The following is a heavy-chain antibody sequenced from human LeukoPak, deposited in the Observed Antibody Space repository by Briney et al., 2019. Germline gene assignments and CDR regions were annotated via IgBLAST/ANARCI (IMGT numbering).Heavy chain of an antibody. CDR1: GYTFTSYD. V-gene: IGHV1-8*01. J-gene: IGHJ6*02. CDR2: MNPNSGNT. D-gene: IGHD5-18*01. CDR3: ARPIDGGYSYGYYYYGMDV. Sequence: ASVKVSCKASGYTFTSYDINWVRQATGQGLEWMGWMNPNSGNTGYAQKFQGRVTMTRNTSISTAYMELSSLRSEDTAVYYCARPIDGGYSYGYYYYGMDVWGQGTTVTVSS.